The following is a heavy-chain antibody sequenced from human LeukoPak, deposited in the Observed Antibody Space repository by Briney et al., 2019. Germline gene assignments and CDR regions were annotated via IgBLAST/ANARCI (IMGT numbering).Heavy chain of an antibody. V-gene: IGHV1-2*02. D-gene: IGHD5-18*01. CDR3: ARGGYSYGLDY. CDR1: GYTLTGYY. CDR2: INPNSGGT. J-gene: IGHJ4*02. Sequence: GASVKVSCKASGYTLTGYYMHWVRQAPGQGLEWMGWINPNSGGTNYAQKFQGRVTMTRDTSASTAYMELSSLRSEDMAVYYCARGGYSYGLDYWGQGTLVTVSS.